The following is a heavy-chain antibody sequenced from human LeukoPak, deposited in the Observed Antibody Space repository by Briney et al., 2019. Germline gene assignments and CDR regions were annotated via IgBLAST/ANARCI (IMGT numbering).Heavy chain of an antibody. CDR2: IYHSGST. CDR1: GGSISSGGYY. J-gene: IGHJ4*02. Sequence: SETLSLTCTVSGGSISSGGYYWSWIRQPPGKGLEWIGYIYHSGSTYYNPSLKSRVTISVDRSKNQFSLKLSSVTAADTAVYYCASTYCGGDCYSGYFDYWGQGTLVTVSS. D-gene: IGHD2-21*01. CDR3: ASTYCGGDCYSGYFDY. V-gene: IGHV4-30-2*01.